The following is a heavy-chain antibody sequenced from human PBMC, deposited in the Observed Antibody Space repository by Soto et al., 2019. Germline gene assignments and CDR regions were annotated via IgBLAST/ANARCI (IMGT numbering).Heavy chain of an antibody. D-gene: IGHD1-1*01. J-gene: IGHJ6*02. CDR2: MNPNSGNT. Sequence: ASVKVSCKASGYTFTSYDINWVRQATGQGLEWMGWMNPNSGNTGYAQKFQGRVTMTRNTSISTAYMELSSLRSEDTAVYYCARAQGTLLRYGNYYYYYGMDVWGQGTKVTVYS. CDR3: ARAQGTLLRYGNYYYYYGMDV. V-gene: IGHV1-8*01. CDR1: GYTFTSYD.